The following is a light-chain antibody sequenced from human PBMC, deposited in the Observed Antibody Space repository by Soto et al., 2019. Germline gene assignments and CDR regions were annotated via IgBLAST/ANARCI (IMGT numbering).Light chain of an antibody. CDR2: AAS. Sequence: DIQMTQSPSSLSASVGDRVTVTCQASQSINKDLNWYQQQPGKAPKLLIYAASTLQSGVPSRFSGSGSGTVFPLTISSLQPEDSATYSCQQSHRPPWRFGQGTKVEIK. CDR1: QSINKD. CDR3: QQSHRPPWR. J-gene: IGKJ1*01. V-gene: IGKV1-39*01.